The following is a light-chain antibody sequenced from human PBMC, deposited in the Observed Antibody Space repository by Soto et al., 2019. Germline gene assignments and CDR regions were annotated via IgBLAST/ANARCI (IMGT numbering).Light chain of an antibody. J-gene: IGKJ1*01. V-gene: IGKV3-15*01. CDR2: GAS. Sequence: EIVMPQSPATLSVSPGERATLSCRASQSVSSNLAWYQQKPGQAPRLLIYGASTRATGIPARFSGSGSGTEFTLTISSLQSEDFAVYYCQQNNYWHPFGQGTNVDIK. CDR1: QSVSSN. CDR3: QQNNYWHP.